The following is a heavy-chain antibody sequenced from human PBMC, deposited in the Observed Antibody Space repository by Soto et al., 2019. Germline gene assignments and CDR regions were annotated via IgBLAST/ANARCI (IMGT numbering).Heavy chain of an antibody. Sequence: PGGSLRLSCAASGFTFSSYWVHWVRQAPGKGLVWVSRINSDGSSTSYADSVKGRFTISRDNAKNTLYLQMNSLRAEDTAVYYCARDPTLDCTNGVCYTNWFDPWGQGTLVTVSS. J-gene: IGHJ5*02. CDR2: INSDGSST. V-gene: IGHV3-74*01. CDR3: ARDPTLDCTNGVCYTNWFDP. D-gene: IGHD2-8*01. CDR1: GFTFSSYW.